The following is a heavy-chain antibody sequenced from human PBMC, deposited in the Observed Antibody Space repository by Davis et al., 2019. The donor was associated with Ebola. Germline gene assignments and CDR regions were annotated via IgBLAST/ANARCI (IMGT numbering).Heavy chain of an antibody. CDR2: ISYDGSNK. D-gene: IGHD1-14*01. CDR3: ARDLPGGDWYFDL. J-gene: IGHJ2*01. V-gene: IGHV3-30*04. CDR1: GFTFSSYA. Sequence: GRSLKISCAASGFTFSSYAMHWVRQAPGKGLEWVAVISYDGSNKYYADSVKGRFTISRDNSKNTLYLQMSSLRAEDTAVYYCARDLPGGDWYFDLWGRGTLVTVSS.